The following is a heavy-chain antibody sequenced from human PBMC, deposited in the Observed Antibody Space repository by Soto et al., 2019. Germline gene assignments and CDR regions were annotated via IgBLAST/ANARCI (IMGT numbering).Heavy chain of an antibody. V-gene: IGHV5-51*01. Sequence: PGESLKLSCKGSGYSFTSYWIGWVRQMPGKGLEWMGIIYPGDSDTRYSPSFQGQVTISADKSISTAYLQWSSLKASDTAMYYCARQKGATSLYHLFDPWGQGTLVTVSS. J-gene: IGHJ5*01. D-gene: IGHD1-26*01. CDR2: IYPGDSDT. CDR1: GYSFTSYW. CDR3: ARQKGATSLYHLFDP.